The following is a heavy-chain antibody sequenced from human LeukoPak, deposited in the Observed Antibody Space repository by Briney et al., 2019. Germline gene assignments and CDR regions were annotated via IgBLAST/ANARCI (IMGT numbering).Heavy chain of an antibody. J-gene: IGHJ4*02. CDR2: INTDGSST. Sequence: GGSLRLSCAASGFTFSSYWMHWVRQAPGKGLVWGSRINTDGSSTTYADSVKGRFTISRDNAKNTLYLQMNSLRAEDTAVYYCARDWFHAIDYWGQGTLVTVSS. D-gene: IGHD2/OR15-2a*01. V-gene: IGHV3-74*01. CDR3: ARDWFHAIDY. CDR1: GFTFSSYW.